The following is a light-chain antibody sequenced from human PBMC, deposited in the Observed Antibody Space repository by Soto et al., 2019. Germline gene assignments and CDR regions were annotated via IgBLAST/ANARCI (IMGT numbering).Light chain of an antibody. Sequence: EIVLTQSPGTRSLSPGERATLSCRASQTVRSLLAWYQQKPGQAPRLLIYDASNRATGIPARFSGSGSGTDYTLTISSLEPEDFAVYYCQQCNNWPLTFGGGTKVEIK. CDR3: QQCNNWPLT. CDR2: DAS. J-gene: IGKJ4*01. CDR1: QTVRSL. V-gene: IGKV3-11*01.